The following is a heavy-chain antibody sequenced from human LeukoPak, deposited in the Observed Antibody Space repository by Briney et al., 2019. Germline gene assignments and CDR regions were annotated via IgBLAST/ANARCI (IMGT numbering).Heavy chain of an antibody. Sequence: GGSLRLSCVASGFTFSSYGMHWVRQAPGEGLEWVAVISDDGSKKHYVDSVKGRFTISRDNSKNTLYLQMNSLRAEDTAVYYCAKDGQGLTYYFDYWGQGTLVTVSS. J-gene: IGHJ4*02. CDR1: GFTFSSYG. CDR3: AKDGQGLTYYFDY. V-gene: IGHV3-30*18. D-gene: IGHD3-16*01. CDR2: ISDDGSKK.